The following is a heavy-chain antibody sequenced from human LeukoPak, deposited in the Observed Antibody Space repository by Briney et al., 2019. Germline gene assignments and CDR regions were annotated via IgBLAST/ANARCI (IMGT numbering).Heavy chain of an antibody. Sequence: GGSLRLSCAASGFTFSDYYMSWIRQAPGKGLEWVSYISSSGSTIYYADSVKGRFTISRDNAKNSLYLQMNSLRAEDTAVYYCAREEVVVVPAAIPQNYYYGMDVWGQGTTVTVSS. V-gene: IGHV3-11*01. CDR1: GFTFSDYY. CDR3: AREEVVVVPAAIPQNYYYGMDV. CDR2: ISSSGSTI. J-gene: IGHJ6*02. D-gene: IGHD2-2*02.